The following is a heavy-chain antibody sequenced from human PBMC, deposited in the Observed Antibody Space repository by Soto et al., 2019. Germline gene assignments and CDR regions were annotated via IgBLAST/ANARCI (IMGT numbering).Heavy chain of an antibody. CDR1: GFTFSSYW. J-gene: IGHJ6*04. D-gene: IGHD1-7*01. CDR3: ASILPVARGNCMDV. Sequence: EVQLVESGGGLVQPGGSLRLSCAASGFTFSSYWMSWVRQAPGKGLEWVANMKQDGIEKYYVDSVKGRFTISSDNAKNSLYLNISGMRAEDTARYYSASILPVARGNCMDVCGTGTPV. V-gene: IGHV3-7*03. CDR2: MKQDGIEK.